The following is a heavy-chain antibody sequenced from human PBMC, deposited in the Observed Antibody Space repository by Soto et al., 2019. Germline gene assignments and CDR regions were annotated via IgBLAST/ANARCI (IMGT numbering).Heavy chain of an antibody. J-gene: IGHJ3*02. Sequence: GGSLRLSCAASGFTFSSYDMHWVRQATGKGLEWVSAIGTAGDTYYPGSVKGRFTISRENAKNSLYLQMNSLRAGDTAVYYCARGSWYGDYENFACDSWGQGTMVSVSS. D-gene: IGHD4-17*01. V-gene: IGHV3-13*01. CDR2: IGTAGDT. CDR3: ARGSWYGDYENFACDS. CDR1: GFTFSSYD.